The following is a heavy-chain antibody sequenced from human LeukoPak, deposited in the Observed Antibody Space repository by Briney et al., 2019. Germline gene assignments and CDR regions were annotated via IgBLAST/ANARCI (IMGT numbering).Heavy chain of an antibody. CDR2: ISGDNPGT. CDR1: GFTFSTYA. J-gene: IGHJ4*02. D-gene: IGHD2-15*01. Sequence: PGGSLRLSCAASGFTFSTYAMSWVRQPPGKGMEWVAAISGDNPGTYHANSVKGRFTISRDNSKNTLHLKMSGLRAEDTARYYCAKAPVGHCSGAFCYHFDSWGQGTLVTVSS. CDR3: AKAPVGHCSGAFCYHFDS. V-gene: IGHV3-23*01.